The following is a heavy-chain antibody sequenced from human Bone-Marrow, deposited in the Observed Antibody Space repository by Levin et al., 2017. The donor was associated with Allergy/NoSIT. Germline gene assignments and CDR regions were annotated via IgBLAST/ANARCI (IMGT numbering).Heavy chain of an antibody. J-gene: IGHJ6*02. Sequence: GGSLRLSCAASGFTFSSYAVHWVRQAPGKGLEWVAVISYDGNNKQYADSVKGRFTISRDNSNNTLYLQMNSLRAEDTALYYCSGDRGGKYYYYGMDGWGQGTTVTVSS. CDR3: SGDRGGKYYYYGMDG. V-gene: IGHV3-30-3*01. D-gene: IGHD3-10*01. CDR1: GFTFSSYA. CDR2: ISYDGNNK.